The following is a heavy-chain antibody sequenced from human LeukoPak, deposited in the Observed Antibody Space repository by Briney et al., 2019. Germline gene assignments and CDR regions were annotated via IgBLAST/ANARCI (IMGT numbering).Heavy chain of an antibody. J-gene: IGHJ4*02. CDR1: GGSINGYY. V-gene: IGHV4-4*07. CDR2: ISSSGTT. CDR3: ARDGGSGSFT. D-gene: IGHD3-10*01. Sequence: SETLSLTCTVSGGSINGYYWSWIRQPARKGLEWIGRISSSGTTNYNPSLKSRITVSVNTSKNQFSLRLNSVTAADTAVYYCARDGGSGSFTWGQGTLVTVSS.